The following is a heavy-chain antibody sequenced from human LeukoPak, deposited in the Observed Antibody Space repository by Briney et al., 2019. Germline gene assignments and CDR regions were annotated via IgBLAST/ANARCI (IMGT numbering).Heavy chain of an antibody. CDR3: ARDRTTIFGVVTTYLDY. CDR1: GFTFSSYT. Sequence: PGGSLRLSCAASGFTFSSYTMNWVRQAPGKGLEWVSSISSSSIYIYYADSVKGRFTISRDNAKNSLFLQMNSLRAEDTAVYYCARDRTTIFGVVTTYLDYWGQGTLVTVSS. J-gene: IGHJ4*02. CDR2: ISSSSIYI. V-gene: IGHV3-21*06. D-gene: IGHD3-3*01.